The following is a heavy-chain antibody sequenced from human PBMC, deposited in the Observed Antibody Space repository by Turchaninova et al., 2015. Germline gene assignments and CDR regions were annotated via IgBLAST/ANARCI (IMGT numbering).Heavy chain of an antibody. Sequence: QVQLQESGPGLVKPSETLSCTCLVSNQSLSSAYYWGWVRQPPGKGLEWSGNILQSGSTHYNPSLGSLVAISVDTSNNHFSLKLTSVTAADTALYYCARGAHYNYVFDYWGQGTLVTVSS. V-gene: IGHV4-38-2*01. J-gene: IGHJ4*02. CDR3: ARGAHYNYVFDY. CDR1: NQSLSSAYY. CDR2: ILQSGST. D-gene: IGHD3-16*01.